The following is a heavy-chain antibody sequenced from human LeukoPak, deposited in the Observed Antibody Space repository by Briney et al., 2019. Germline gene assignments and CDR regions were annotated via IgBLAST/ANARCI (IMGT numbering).Heavy chain of an antibody. CDR2: IYYSGST. Sequence: SETLSLTCAVSGVSISSSPYYWGWIRQAPGRGLEWIGNIYYSGSTYYNPSLNSRVTISVDTSKNQFSLKLSSVTAADTAVYYCARANGYNGYYFDYWGQGTLVTVSS. V-gene: IGHV4-39*07. J-gene: IGHJ4*02. CDR3: ARANGYNGYYFDY. D-gene: IGHD5-24*01. CDR1: GVSISSSPYY.